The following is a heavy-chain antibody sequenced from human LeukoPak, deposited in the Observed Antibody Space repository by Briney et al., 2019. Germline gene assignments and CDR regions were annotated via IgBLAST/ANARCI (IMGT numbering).Heavy chain of an antibody. J-gene: IGHJ6*02. V-gene: IGHV3-33*01. Sequence: GGSLRLSCAASGFTFSRYGMHWVRQAPGKGLEWVAVIWSDGSNKEHADSVKGRFTISRDNSKNTLYLQMNSLRAEDTAVYYCARGDSSSWLPMDVWGQGTTVTVSS. CDR1: GFTFSRYG. D-gene: IGHD6-13*01. CDR3: ARGDSSSWLPMDV. CDR2: IWSDGSNK.